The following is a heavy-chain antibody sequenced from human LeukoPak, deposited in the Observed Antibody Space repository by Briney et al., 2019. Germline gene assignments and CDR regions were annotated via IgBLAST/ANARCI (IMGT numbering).Heavy chain of an antibody. CDR2: VYYSGNT. D-gene: IGHD7-27*01. V-gene: IGHV4-39*01. CDR1: GGSISSRSYY. CDR3: ASLKRGESNWGSSYYFDY. J-gene: IGHJ4*02. Sequence: LETLSLTCTVSGGSISSRSYYWGWIRQPPGKGLEWIGNVYYSGNTYYNPSLKSRVTISVDTSKNQFSLKLNSETAADTAVYYCASLKRGESNWGSSYYFDYWGQGTLVTVSS.